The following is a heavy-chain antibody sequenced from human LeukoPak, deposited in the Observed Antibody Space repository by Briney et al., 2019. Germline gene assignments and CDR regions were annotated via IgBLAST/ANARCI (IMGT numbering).Heavy chain of an antibody. CDR3: ARFGVVEKLSYGMDV. J-gene: IGHJ6*02. D-gene: IGHD3-3*01. V-gene: IGHV3-23*01. Sequence: QPGGCLRLSCAASGFTFSSYAMSWVRQAPGKGLEWVSAISGSGGSTYYADSVKGRFTISRDNSKNTLYLQMNSLRAEDTAVYYCARFGVVEKLSYGMDVWGQGTTVTVSS. CDR1: GFTFSSYA. CDR2: ISGSGGST.